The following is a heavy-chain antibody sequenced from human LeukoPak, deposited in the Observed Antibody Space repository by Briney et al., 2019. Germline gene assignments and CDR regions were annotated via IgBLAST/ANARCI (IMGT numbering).Heavy chain of an antibody. CDR3: ARDRGVPYYYDSSGLIDC. Sequence: ASVKVSCKASGYTFTSYGISWVRQAPGQGLEWMGWISAYNGNTNYAQKLQGRVTMTTDTSTSTAYMELRSLRSDDTAVYYCARDRGVPYYYDSSGLIDCWGQGTLVTVSS. CDR1: GYTFTSYG. J-gene: IGHJ4*02. V-gene: IGHV1-18*01. CDR2: ISAYNGNT. D-gene: IGHD3-22*01.